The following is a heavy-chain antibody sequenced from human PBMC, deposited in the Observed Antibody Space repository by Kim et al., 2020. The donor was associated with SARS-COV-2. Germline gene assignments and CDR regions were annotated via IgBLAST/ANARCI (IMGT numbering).Heavy chain of an antibody. Sequence: GGSLRLSCAASGSSFSSYAMHWVRQAPGKGLEWVASISYDGSNKYYADSVKGRFTITRANSKNTLYLQMNCLRAEDTAVYYCASPGAAVSPVAYFDYWGERTLGTVSS. D-gene: IGHD6-13*01. CDR3: ASPGAAVSPVAYFDY. J-gene: IGHJ4*02. CDR1: GSSFSSYA. CDR2: ISYDGSNK. V-gene: IGHV3-30*04.